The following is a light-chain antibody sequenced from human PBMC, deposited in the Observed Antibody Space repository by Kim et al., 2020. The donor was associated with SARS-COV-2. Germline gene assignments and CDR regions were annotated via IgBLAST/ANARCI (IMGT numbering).Light chain of an antibody. CDR3: QSYDNDGNQV. CDR1: RGTILRNY. J-gene: IGLJ3*02. CDR2: EDS. V-gene: IGLV6-57*03. Sequence: TVTLSCTRSRGTILRNYVQWYQPRPGTAPIAVVFEDSERPSGVPARFSGSVDSSSNSASLTISGLKTEDEADYYCQSYDNDGNQVFGGGTKLTVL.